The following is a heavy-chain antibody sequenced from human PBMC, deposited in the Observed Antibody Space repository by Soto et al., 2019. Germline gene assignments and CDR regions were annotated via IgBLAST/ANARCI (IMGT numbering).Heavy chain of an antibody. V-gene: IGHV4-59*11. CDR1: GVSINYHF. CDR3: VREDDGGDRDYYGLDV. CDR2: MYYGGNT. Sequence: SETLSLTCTVSGVSINYHFWSWIRQPPGKGLEWIGYMYYGGNTKYNPSLQSRLSMSVDTSKNLFSLKLASVTAADTAVYFCVREDDGGDRDYYGLDVWGQGTTVTVSS. D-gene: IGHD2-21*02. J-gene: IGHJ6*02.